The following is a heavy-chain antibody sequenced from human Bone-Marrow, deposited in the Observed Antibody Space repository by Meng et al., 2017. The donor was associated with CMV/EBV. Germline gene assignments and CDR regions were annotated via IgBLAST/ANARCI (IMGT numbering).Heavy chain of an antibody. CDR3: AKGVGYCSSTSCYTAADY. CDR2: ISGSGGST. V-gene: IGHV3-23*01. J-gene: IGHJ4*02. D-gene: IGHD2-2*02. CDR1: GFTFSSYA. Sequence: GGSLRLSCAASGFTFSSYAMSWVRQAPGKGLEWVSAISGSGGSTYYADSVKGRFTISRDNSKNTLYLQMNSLRAEDTAVYYRAKGVGYCSSTSCYTAADYWGQGTLVTVSS.